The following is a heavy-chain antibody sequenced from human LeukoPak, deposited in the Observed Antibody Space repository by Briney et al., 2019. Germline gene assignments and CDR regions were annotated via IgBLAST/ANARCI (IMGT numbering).Heavy chain of an antibody. CDR2: VHLDGAT. CDR1: GGSIITANW. D-gene: IGHD1-26*01. Sequence: PSGTLSLTCGVSGGSIITANWWSWVRQPPGKGLEWIGEVHLDGATNYNPSLESRVSMSIDKSKNQLSLKLSSVTAADTATYYCTRESGAFSPFGFWGQGTLVTVSS. J-gene: IGHJ4*02. V-gene: IGHV4-4*02. CDR3: TRESGAFSPFGF.